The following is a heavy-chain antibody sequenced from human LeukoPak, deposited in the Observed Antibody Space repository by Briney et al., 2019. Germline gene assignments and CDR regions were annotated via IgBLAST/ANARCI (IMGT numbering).Heavy chain of an antibody. V-gene: IGHV4-34*01. CDR2: INHSGST. CDR1: GGSFSGYY. J-gene: IGHJ6*03. CDR3: ARHESQWIQLWSYYYYYYMDV. D-gene: IGHD5-18*01. Sequence: PSETLSLTCAVYGGSFSGYYWSWIRQPPGKGLEWIGEINHSGSTNYNPSLKSRVTISVDTSKNQFSLKLSSVTAADTAVYYCARHESQWIQLWSYYYYYYMDVWGKGTTVTVSS.